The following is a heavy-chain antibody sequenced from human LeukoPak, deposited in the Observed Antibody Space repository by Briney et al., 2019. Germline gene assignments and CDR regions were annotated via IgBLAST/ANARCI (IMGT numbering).Heavy chain of an antibody. CDR3: TRDGGDFYFDY. CDR1: GFTFGDYA. D-gene: IGHD2-21*02. V-gene: IGHV3-49*05. J-gene: IGHJ4*02. CDR2: IRSKTYGGTT. Sequence: KPGGSLRLSCTTSGFTFGDYAMNWFRQAPGKGLEWVGFIRSKTYGGTTEYAASVKGRFTISRDDSKSIAYLQMNSLKSEDAAVYYCTRDGGDFYFDYWGQGTLVTVSS.